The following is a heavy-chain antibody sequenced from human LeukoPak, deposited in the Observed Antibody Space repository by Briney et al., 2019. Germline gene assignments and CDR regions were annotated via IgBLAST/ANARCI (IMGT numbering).Heavy chain of an antibody. CDR3: AKDGGINGDFEGYFDY. Sequence: GGSLRLSCAASGFTFSSYAMSWVPQAPGKGLEWVSAISGSGGSTYYADSVKGRFTISRDNSKNTLYLQMNSLRAEDTAVYYSAKDGGINGDFEGYFDYWGQGTLVTVSS. J-gene: IGHJ4*02. D-gene: IGHD4-17*01. CDR2: ISGSGGST. V-gene: IGHV3-23*01. CDR1: GFTFSSYA.